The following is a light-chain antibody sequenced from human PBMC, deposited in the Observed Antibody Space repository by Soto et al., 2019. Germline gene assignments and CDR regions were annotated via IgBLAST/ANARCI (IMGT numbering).Light chain of an antibody. J-gene: IGKJ4*01. CDR1: QSISTW. V-gene: IGKV1-5*03. CDR3: QQYNTYPLT. Sequence: DIQMTQSPSTLSASVGGRVTITCRASQSISTWLAWYQQKPGKAPKLLIYKASNLEDGVPSRFSGSGSGTEFTITISSLQPDDFATYYCQQYNTYPLTFGGGTKVDIK. CDR2: KAS.